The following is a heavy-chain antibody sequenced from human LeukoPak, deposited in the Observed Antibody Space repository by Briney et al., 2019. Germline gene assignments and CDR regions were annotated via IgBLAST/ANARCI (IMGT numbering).Heavy chain of an antibody. J-gene: IGHJ4*02. Sequence: GSLLLSCTASGFTFGAYAMSWVRQAPGKGLEGVSFIRSRTYGVTTEYAAAGKGIFTISREKSKSMAYLQMNSLKTEDTAVYYCARDQYAGYDPYYFDYWGQGTLVTVSS. D-gene: IGHD2-2*01. V-gene: IGHV3-49*04. CDR2: IRSRTYGVTT. CDR3: ARDQYAGYDPYYFDY. CDR1: GFTFGAYA.